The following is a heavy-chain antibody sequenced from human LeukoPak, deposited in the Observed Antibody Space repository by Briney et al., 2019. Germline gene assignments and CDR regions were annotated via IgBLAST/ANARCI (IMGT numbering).Heavy chain of an antibody. Sequence: SETLSLTCAVYGGSFSGYYWSWIRQPPGKGLEWIGEINHSGSTNYNPSLKSRVTISVDTSKNQFSLKLSSVTAADTAVYYCAKDPQSNFNFDYWGQGTLVTVSS. J-gene: IGHJ4*02. CDR2: INHSGST. D-gene: IGHD4/OR15-4a*01. V-gene: IGHV4-34*01. CDR3: AKDPQSNFNFDY. CDR1: GGSFSGYY.